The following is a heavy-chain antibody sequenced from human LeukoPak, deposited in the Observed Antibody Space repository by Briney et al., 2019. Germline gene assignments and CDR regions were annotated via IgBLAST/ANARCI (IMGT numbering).Heavy chain of an antibody. V-gene: IGHV3-11*04. CDR2: ISNDGTTI. CDR1: GFTFSDHY. D-gene: IGHD6-13*01. J-gene: IGHJ5*02. Sequence: GGSLRLSCVASGFTFSDHYMSWIRQAPGKGLEWLSYISNDGTTIYYADSVKGRFTISRDNAKNSLHLQMNSLRAGDTAVYYCARDRRPSTWLGVGPWGQGTLVTVSS. CDR3: ARDRRPSTWLGVGP.